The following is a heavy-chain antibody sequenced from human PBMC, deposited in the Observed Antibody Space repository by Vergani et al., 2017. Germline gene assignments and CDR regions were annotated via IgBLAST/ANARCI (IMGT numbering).Heavy chain of an antibody. CDR2: IIPIFCTA. CDR3: ARAYCGGDCYTGFDY. V-gene: IGHV1-69*12. CDR1: GGTLSSYA. Sequence: QVPLVQSGAAVKKPGYSVNVSCKASGGTLSSYAISWVRQAPGQGLEWMGGIIPIFCTANYAQKFQGRVTITAVESTSTAYMELSSLSSEDTAVYYCARAYCGGDCYTGFDYWGQGTLVTVSS. D-gene: IGHD2-21*02. J-gene: IGHJ4*02.